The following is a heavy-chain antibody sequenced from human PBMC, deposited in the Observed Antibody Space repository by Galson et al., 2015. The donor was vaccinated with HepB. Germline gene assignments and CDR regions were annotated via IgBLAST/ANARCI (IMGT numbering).Heavy chain of an antibody. D-gene: IGHD1-14*01. V-gene: IGHV2-70*11. J-gene: IGHJ4*02. CDR1: GFSIRTSGMC. Sequence: PALVKPTQTLTLTCTFSGFSIRTSGMCVSWIRQPPGKALEWLARIDWDDDEYNSTSLKTRLTISKDTSKNQVVLTMTNMDPADTATYYCARSRNQWEYFDYWGQGTLVTVSS. CDR2: IDWDDDE. CDR3: ARSRNQWEYFDY.